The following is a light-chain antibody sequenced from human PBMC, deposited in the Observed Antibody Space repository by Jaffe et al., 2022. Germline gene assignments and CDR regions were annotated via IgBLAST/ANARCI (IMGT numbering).Light chain of an antibody. CDR1: QSVSSY. Sequence: EIVLTQSPATLSLSPGERATLSCRASQSVSSYLAWYQQKPGQAPRLLIYDASNRATGIPARFSGSGSGTDFTLTISSLEPEDFAVYYCQQHTFGQGTKLEIK. V-gene: IGKV3-11*01. J-gene: IGKJ2*01. CDR2: DAS. CDR3: QQHT.